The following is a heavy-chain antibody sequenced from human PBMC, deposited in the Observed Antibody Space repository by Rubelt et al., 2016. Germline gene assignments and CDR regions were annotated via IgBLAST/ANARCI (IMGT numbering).Heavy chain of an antibody. CDR3: VRNDYGSGRTLFYGMDV. Sequence: QVQLVESGGGVVQPGRSLRLSCAASGFTFSSYSMHWVRQAPGKGLEWVAVISYDGSNKYYADSVRGRFTISRDNSKSALLRQMKSRRAEDTGVYYWVRNDYGSGRTLFYGMDVWGQGTTVTVSS. CDR2: ISYDGSNK. CDR1: GFTFSSYS. J-gene: IGHJ6*02. V-gene: IGHV3-30*04. D-gene: IGHD3-10*01.